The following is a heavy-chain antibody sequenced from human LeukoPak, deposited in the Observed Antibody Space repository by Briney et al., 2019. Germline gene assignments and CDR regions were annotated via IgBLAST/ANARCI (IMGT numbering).Heavy chain of an antibody. D-gene: IGHD2-21*01. J-gene: IGHJ5*01. CDR2: ISGTGGAT. Sequence: GGSLRLSCVASGFSLGNYAMSWVRQAPGKGLQWVSQISGTGGATWYAGFARDRFTISRDNSKKTLYLQMSGLRVEDTAMYYCVKDPRDSYGTNWFVSWGQGTLLIVSS. CDR1: GFSLGNYA. V-gene: IGHV3-23*01. CDR3: VKDPRDSYGTNWFVS.